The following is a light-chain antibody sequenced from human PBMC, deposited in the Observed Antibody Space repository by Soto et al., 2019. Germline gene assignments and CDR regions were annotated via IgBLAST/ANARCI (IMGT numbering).Light chain of an antibody. J-gene: IGKJ1*01. CDR1: QSVGTN. V-gene: IGKV3-15*01. CDR3: QQYTNRPPWT. CDR2: GTS. Sequence: EIVMTQSPATLSVSPGERATLSCRASQSVGTNLAWYQQKPGQAPRPLIFGTSTRATGIPARFSGSGSGTDFTLTISSVQSDDFAVYYCQQYTNRPPWTFGQGTKVDMK.